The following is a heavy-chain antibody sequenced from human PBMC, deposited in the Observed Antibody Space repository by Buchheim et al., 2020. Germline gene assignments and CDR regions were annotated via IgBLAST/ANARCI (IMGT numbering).Heavy chain of an antibody. CDR3: ARQVPGPLMDY. CDR1: GFTFSSYW. Sequence: EVQLVESGGGFVQPGGSLRLSCAASGFTFSSYWMTWVRQAPGKGLEWVANIKQDGSEKYYVDSVKGRFTISRDNAKNSLFLQMDSLKAEDTAVYYCARQVPGPLMDYWGQGTL. D-gene: IGHD6-19*01. J-gene: IGHJ4*02. CDR2: IKQDGSEK. V-gene: IGHV3-7*01.